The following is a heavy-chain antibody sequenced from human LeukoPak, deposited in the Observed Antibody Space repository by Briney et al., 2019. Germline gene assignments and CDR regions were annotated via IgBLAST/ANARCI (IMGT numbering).Heavy chain of an antibody. D-gene: IGHD2-2*02. CDR3: ARAYTYYYDH. Sequence: TGGSLRLSCAASGFTFSDHYISWIRQAPGKGLEWVSYIGSSGSSTKYADSVKGRFTISRDNAKNSLYLQMNSLRAEDTAMYYCARAYTYYYDHWGQGTLVTVSS. CDR2: IGSSGSST. J-gene: IGHJ4*02. V-gene: IGHV3-11*06. CDR1: GFTFSDHY.